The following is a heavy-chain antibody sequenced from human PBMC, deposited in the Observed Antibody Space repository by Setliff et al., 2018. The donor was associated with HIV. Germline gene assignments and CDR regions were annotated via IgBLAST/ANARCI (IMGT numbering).Heavy chain of an antibody. J-gene: IGHJ4*02. CDR3: ARHLESKLLSY. V-gene: IGHV4-39*01. Sequence: ASETLSLTCTVSGGSMSRGGYYWSWIRQPPGKGLEWIGFISYSGTTYYNPSLRSRVTVSVDTSKNQFSLKLSSVTAADTAVYYCARHLESKLLSYWGQGTLVTVSS. D-gene: IGHD3-3*01. CDR2: ISYSGTT. CDR1: GGSMSRGGYY.